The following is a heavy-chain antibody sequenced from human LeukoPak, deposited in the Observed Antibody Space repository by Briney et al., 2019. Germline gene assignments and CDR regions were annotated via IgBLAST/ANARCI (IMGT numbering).Heavy chain of an antibody. J-gene: IGHJ4*02. Sequence: PGGSLRLSCAASGFTFSSFAMTWVRQAPGKGLEWVSDISGSGGSTYFADSAKGRFTISRDNSKNTLYLQMNSIRTEAKAIYYCATGRGGVAGTGIDYWGQGTLVTVSS. V-gene: IGHV3-23*01. CDR2: ISGSGGST. CDR3: ATGRGGVAGTGIDY. CDR1: GFTFSSFA. D-gene: IGHD6-19*01.